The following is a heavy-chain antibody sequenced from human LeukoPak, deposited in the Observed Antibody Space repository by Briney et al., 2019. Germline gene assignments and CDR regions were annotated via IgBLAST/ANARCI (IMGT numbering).Heavy chain of an antibody. CDR2: IYHSGST. V-gene: IGHV4-4*02. CDR3: TRTSITMMGYYFGY. J-gene: IGHJ4*02. D-gene: IGHD3-22*01. CDR1: GGSISSSNW. Sequence: SETLSLTCAVSGGSISSSNWWSWVRQPPGKGLEWIGEIYHSGSTNYNPSLKSRVTISVDKSKNQFSLKLNSVTAADTAVYYCTRTSITMMGYYFGYWGQGTLVTVSS.